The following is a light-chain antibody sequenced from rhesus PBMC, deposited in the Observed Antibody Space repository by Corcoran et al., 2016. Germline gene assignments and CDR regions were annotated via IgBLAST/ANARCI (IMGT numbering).Light chain of an antibody. CDR3: QQRNTYPHS. J-gene: IGKJ2*01. Sequence: DIQMTQSPSSLSASVGDKVTITCRASQGVSNALAWYHPTPGKAPRLLIYAASTLQGGDPSMFSGSGSGTEFTLSISSLQPDDFAVYYCQQRNTYPHSFGLGTKVEI. CDR2: AAS. CDR1: QGVSNA. V-gene: IGKV1-33*01.